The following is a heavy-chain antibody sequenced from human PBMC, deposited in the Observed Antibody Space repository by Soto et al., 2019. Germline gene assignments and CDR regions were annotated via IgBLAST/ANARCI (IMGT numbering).Heavy chain of an antibody. D-gene: IGHD2-15*01. Sequence: SETLSLTCTVSGGSISSDYWSWIRQPPGKGLEWIGYIHYSGSTNHNPSLKSRVTISVDTSKNEFSLKLSSVTAADTAVYYCVRLPWVAYGGIFDPWGQGTLVTVSS. J-gene: IGHJ5*02. CDR1: GGSISSDY. CDR2: IHYSGST. CDR3: VRLPWVAYGGIFDP. V-gene: IGHV4-59*01.